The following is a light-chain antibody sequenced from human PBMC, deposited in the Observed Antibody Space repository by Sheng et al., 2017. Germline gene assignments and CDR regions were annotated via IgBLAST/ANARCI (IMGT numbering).Light chain of an antibody. CDR1: QGVSNW. CDR2: KAS. CDR3: QQYSIYPWT. Sequence: DIQMTQSPATLSASVGDRVTIICRASQGVSNWLAWYQQKPGKAPKFLIYKASNLQSGVPSRFSGXGSGTEXTLTISSLQPEDFATYYCQQYSIYPWTFGQGTRVEIK. V-gene: IGKV1-5*03. J-gene: IGKJ1*01.